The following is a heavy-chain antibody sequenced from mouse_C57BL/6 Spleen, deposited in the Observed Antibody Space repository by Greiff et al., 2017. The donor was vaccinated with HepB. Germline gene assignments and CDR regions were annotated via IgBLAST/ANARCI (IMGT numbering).Heavy chain of an antibody. J-gene: IGHJ1*03. CDR3: ARGSSYWYFDV. V-gene: IGHV5-4*01. CDR1: GFTFSSYA. CDR2: ISAGGSYT. D-gene: IGHD1-1*01. Sequence: EVQVVESGGGLVKPGGSLKLSCAASGFTFSSYAMSWVRQTPEKRLEWVATISAGGSYTYYPDNVKGRFTISRDNAKNNLYLQMSHLTSEDTAMYYCARGSSYWYFDVWGTGTTVTVSS.